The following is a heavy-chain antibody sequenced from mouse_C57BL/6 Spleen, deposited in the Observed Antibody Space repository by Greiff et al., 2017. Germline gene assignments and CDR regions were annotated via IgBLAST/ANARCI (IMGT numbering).Heavy chain of an antibody. CDR2: ISYDGSN. Sequence: EVQVVESGPGLVKPSQSLSLTCSVTGYSITSGYYWNWIRQFPGNKLEWMGYISYDGSNNYNPSLKNRISITRDTSKNQFFLKLNSVTTEDTATYYCAADGYYLDYWGQGTTLTVSS. V-gene: IGHV3-6*01. D-gene: IGHD2-3*01. CDR1: GYSITSGYY. CDR3: AADGYYLDY. J-gene: IGHJ2*01.